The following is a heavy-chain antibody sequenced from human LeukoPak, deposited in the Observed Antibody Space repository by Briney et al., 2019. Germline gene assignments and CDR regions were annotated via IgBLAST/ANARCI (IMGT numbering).Heavy chain of an antibody. D-gene: IGHD4-17*01. CDR2: VKNKGDGGTA. Sequence: PGGSLSLSCAASGFSFSNTWMNWVRLAPGKGLEWVGRVKNKGDGGTAEYATPVKGRFFISRDDSKSTLFLQMSSLKIEDTALYYCTPGGKDYVHWGQGTLVTVSS. V-gene: IGHV3-15*07. J-gene: IGHJ4*02. CDR3: TPGGKDYVH. CDR1: GFSFSNTW.